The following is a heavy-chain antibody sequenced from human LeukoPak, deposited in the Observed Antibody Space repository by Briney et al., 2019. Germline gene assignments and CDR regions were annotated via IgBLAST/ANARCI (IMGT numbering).Heavy chain of an antibody. CDR1: GFTFSSYS. CDR3: ARSLRHCTSGSCYPYFDY. V-gene: IGHV3-48*02. J-gene: IGHJ4*02. CDR2: ISSSSSTI. Sequence: GGSLRLSCAASGFTFSSYSMNWVRQAPGKGLEWLLYISSSSSTIYYADSVKGRFTISRDNAKNSLYLQMNSLRDEDTAVYYCARSLRHCTSGSCYPYFDYWGQGALVIVSS. D-gene: IGHD2-15*01.